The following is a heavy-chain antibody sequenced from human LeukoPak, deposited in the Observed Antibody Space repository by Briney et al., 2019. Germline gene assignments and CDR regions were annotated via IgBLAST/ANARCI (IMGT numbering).Heavy chain of an antibody. Sequence: SETLSLTCTVSGGSISSSSYYWGWIRQPPGKGLEWIGSIYSSGSTYYNPSLKSRITISVDTSKNQFSLKLSSVTAADTAVYYCARDENGYVWGSFRAWGQGTLVTVSS. D-gene: IGHD3-16*02. CDR3: ARDENGYVWGSFRA. V-gene: IGHV4-39*07. CDR2: IYSSGST. CDR1: GGSISSSSYY. J-gene: IGHJ5*02.